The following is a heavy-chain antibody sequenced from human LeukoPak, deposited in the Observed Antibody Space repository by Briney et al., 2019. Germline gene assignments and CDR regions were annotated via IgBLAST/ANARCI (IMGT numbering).Heavy chain of an antibody. J-gene: IGHJ5*02. V-gene: IGHV4-59*01. CDR2: IYCSGST. CDR1: GGSISSYY. Sequence: SETLSLTCTVSGGSISSYYWSWIRQPPGKGLEWIGYIYCSGSTNYNPSLKSRVTISVDTSKNQFSLKLSSVTAADTAVYYCARDNSVGDTAWWFDPWGQGTLVTVSS. D-gene: IGHD1-26*01. CDR3: ARDNSVGDTAWWFDP.